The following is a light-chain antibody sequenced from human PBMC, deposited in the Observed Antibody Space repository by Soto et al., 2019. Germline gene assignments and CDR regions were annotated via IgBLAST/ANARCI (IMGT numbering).Light chain of an antibody. CDR2: EGS. CDR3: CSYAGSSTYV. J-gene: IGLJ1*01. V-gene: IGLV2-23*01. CDR1: SSDVGSYNL. Sequence: VLTHPACLAGSPGQSITISCTGTSSDVGSYNLVSWYQQHPGKAPKLMIYEGSKRPSGVSNRFSGSKSGNTASLTISGLQAEDEADYYCCSYAGSSTYVFGTGTKVTVL.